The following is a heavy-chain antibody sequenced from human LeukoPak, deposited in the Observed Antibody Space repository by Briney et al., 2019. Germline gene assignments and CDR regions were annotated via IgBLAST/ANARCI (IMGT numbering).Heavy chain of an antibody. J-gene: IGHJ4*01. CDR3: ARAVYYSNYLGY. D-gene: IGHD3-10*01. CDR1: GFTFSSYW. V-gene: IGHV3-74*01. Sequence: GGSLRLSCAASGFTFSSYWMHWVRQAPRKGLVWVSRINSDGSSTNYADSVKGRFTISRDNAKNTLYLQMNSLRAEDTAMYYCARAVYYSNYLGYWGQGTLVTVSS. CDR2: INSDGSST.